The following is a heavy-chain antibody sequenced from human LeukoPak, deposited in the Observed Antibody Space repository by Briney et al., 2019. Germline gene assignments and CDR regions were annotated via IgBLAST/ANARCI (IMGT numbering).Heavy chain of an antibody. D-gene: IGHD3-10*01. V-gene: IGHV1-46*01. J-gene: IGHJ6*03. CDR2: INPSGRRA. Sequence: VSLKASCKASGYTFTSYYMHSVRRAAGQGLEWLGIINPSGRRATYAQKFQGRVTMTRDTSTSTVYMELSSLRSEDTAMYYCARDADYYGSGTYYMDVWGKGTTVTVSS. CDR3: ARDADYYGSGTYYMDV. CDR1: GYTFTSYY.